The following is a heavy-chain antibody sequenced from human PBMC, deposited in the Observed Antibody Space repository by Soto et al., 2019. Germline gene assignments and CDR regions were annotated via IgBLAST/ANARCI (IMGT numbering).Heavy chain of an antibody. CDR3: LSRSGSDDAFDI. CDR2: SNPSGGST. Sequence: QVQLVQSGAEVKKPGASVKVSCKASVYTFTSYYMHWVRQAPGQGLEWLGISNPSGGSTNYAQKSQDRVTMTRDTSTSTVNMELSSLRSEDTAVYFCLSRSGSDDAFDIWGQGTMVTVSS. CDR1: VYTFTSYY. V-gene: IGHV1-46*01. J-gene: IGHJ3*02. D-gene: IGHD3-22*01.